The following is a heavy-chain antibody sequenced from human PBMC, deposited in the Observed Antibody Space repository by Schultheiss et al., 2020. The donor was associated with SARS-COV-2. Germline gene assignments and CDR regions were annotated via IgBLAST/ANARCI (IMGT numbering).Heavy chain of an antibody. CDR1: GGSISSSSYY. CDR2: IDHSGGT. Sequence: SQTLSLTCTVSGGSISSSSYYWGWIRQPPGKGLEWIGEIDHSGGTNYNPSLKSRVTILVDTSKNHLSLNLTSVTAADTAVYFCARRMFYYYGMDVWGQGTTVTVSS. V-gene: IGHV4-39*02. D-gene: IGHD3-10*02. CDR3: ARRMFYYYGMDV. J-gene: IGHJ6*02.